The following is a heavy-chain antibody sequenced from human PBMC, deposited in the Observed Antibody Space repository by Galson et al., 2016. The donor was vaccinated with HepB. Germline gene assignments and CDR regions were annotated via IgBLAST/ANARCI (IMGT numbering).Heavy chain of an antibody. V-gene: IGHV3-53*01. Sequence: SLRLSCAASGFTVSSTYMSWVRQAPGKGLEWVSVIYTGGNTYYADSVKGRFTISRDNSKNTLYLQMNSLRAEDTAMYYCAGGPMARGVTAPDYWGQGTLVTVSS. D-gene: IGHD3-10*01. J-gene: IGHJ4*02. CDR2: IYTGGNT. CDR3: AGGPMARGVTAPDY. CDR1: GFTVSSTY.